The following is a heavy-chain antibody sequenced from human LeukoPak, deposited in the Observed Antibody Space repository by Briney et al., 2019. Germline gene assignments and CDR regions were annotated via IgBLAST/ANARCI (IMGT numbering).Heavy chain of an antibody. CDR3: AKYRQLVQGVVDY. CDR2: ISGSGGST. V-gene: IGHV3-23*01. J-gene: IGHJ4*02. CDR1: GFTFSSYA. Sequence: PGGSLRLSCAASGFTFSSYAMSWVRQPPGKGLEWVSAISGSGGSTYYADSVKGRFTISRDNSKNTLYLQMNSLIAEDTAVYYCAKYRQLVQGVVDYWGQGTLVTVSS. D-gene: IGHD6-13*01.